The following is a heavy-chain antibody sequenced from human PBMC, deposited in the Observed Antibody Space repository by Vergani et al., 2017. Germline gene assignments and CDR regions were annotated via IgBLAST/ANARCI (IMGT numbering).Heavy chain of an antibody. V-gene: IGHV4-59*10. CDR1: GGSFSGYY. D-gene: IGHD5-18*01. CDR2: IYTSGST. Sequence: QVQLQLWGAGLLKPSETLSLTCAVYGGSFSGYYWSWIRQPAGKGLEWIGRIYTSGSTNYNPSLKSRVSISVDTSKNQFSLKLSSVTAADTAVYYCARTIQGYFFDYWGQGTLVTVSS. J-gene: IGHJ4*02. CDR3: ARTIQGYFFDY.